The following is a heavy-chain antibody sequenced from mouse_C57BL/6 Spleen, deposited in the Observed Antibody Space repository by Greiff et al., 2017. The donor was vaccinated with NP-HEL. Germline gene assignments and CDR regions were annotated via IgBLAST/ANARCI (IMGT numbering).Heavy chain of an antibody. D-gene: IGHD2-3*01. CDR1: GYSITSGYY. Sequence: EVKLQESGPGLVKPSPSLSLTCSVTGYSITSGYYWNWIRQFPGNKLEWMGYISYDGSNNYNPSLKNRISITRDTSKNQFFLKLNSVTTEDTATYYCARRSYDGHFDYWGQGTTLTVSS. CDR3: ARRSYDGHFDY. J-gene: IGHJ2*01. CDR2: ISYDGSN. V-gene: IGHV3-6*01.